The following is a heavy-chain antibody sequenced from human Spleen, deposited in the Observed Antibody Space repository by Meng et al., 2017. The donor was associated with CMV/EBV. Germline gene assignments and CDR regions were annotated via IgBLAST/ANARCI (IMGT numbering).Heavy chain of an antibody. D-gene: IGHD2-8*01. Sequence: ISNGDFYWSWIRQPPGKGLEWVGYIHDSGTTYYNPSLRNRVTVSEDSSKNQFSLKLTSVTAADTAVYFCARGYCTNGECYRQGDAFDPWGQGTLVTVSS. V-gene: IGHV4-30-4*08. CDR3: ARGYCTNGECYRQGDAFDP. J-gene: IGHJ5*02. CDR1: ISNGDFY. CDR2: IHDSGTT.